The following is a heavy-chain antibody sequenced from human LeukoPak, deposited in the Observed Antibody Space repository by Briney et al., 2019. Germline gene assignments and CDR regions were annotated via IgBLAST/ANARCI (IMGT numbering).Heavy chain of an antibody. J-gene: IGHJ4*02. CDR1: GGSFSGYY. V-gene: IGHV4-34*01. CDR3: AGGYCSSTSCRTPRY. Sequence: SETLSLTCAVYGGSFSGYYWSWIRQPPGKGLEWIGEINHSGSTNYNRSLKSRVTISVDTSKNQFSLKLSSVTAADTAVYYCAGGYCSSTSCRTPRYWGQGTLVTVSS. D-gene: IGHD2-2*01. CDR2: INHSGST.